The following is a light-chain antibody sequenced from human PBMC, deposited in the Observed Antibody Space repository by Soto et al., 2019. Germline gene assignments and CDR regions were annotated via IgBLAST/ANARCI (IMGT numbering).Light chain of an antibody. CDR1: QGINNY. CDR2: DAS. J-gene: IGKJ3*01. CDR3: QTYNSAPFT. Sequence: DIQMTQSQSSLSASVGDRVTITCRASQGINNYLAWYQQKPGKVPKLLIYDASTLQSGVPSRFSGRRSGTDFTLTISSLQPEDGATDYCQTYNSAPFTFGPGTKVDIK. V-gene: IGKV1-27*01.